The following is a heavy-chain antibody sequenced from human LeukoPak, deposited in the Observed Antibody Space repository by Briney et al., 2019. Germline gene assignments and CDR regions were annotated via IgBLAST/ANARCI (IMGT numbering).Heavy chain of an antibody. D-gene: IGHD3-3*01. Sequence: GGSLRLSCATTGFNFNNYWMHWVRQAPGKGLVWVSGINSGGTRTRYADSVKGRFTISRDNAKNTLHLRMHSLRAEDTAVYYCVRVRGTILHRRDYFDYWGQGTLVTVSS. J-gene: IGHJ4*02. CDR1: GFNFNNYW. V-gene: IGHV3-74*01. CDR2: INSGGTRT. CDR3: VRVRGTILHRRDYFDY.